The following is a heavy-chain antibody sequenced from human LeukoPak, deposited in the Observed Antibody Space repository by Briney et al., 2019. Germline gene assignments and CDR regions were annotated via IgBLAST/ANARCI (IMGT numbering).Heavy chain of an antibody. V-gene: IGHV3-74*01. CDR2: INTDGSST. D-gene: IGHD2-15*01. CDR1: GFTFSSYW. CDR3: AKVSGRLPAPGAFDI. Sequence: PGGSLRLSCAASGFTFSSYWMHWVHQAPGKGLVWVSRINTDGSSTGYADSVKGRFTISRDNAKNTLYLQMNSLRAEDTAVYYCAKVSGRLPAPGAFDIWGQGTMVTVSS. J-gene: IGHJ3*02.